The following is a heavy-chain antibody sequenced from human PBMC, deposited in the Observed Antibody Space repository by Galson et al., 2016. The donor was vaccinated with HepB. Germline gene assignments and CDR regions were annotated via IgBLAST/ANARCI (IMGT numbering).Heavy chain of an antibody. CDR2: IIPILHIP. J-gene: IGHJ4*02. D-gene: IGHD3-3*01. CDR1: GDTFNNYA. Sequence: SVKVSCKASGDTFNNYAINWLRQAPGQGLQWVGRIIPILHIPTFAQNFQGRVTLTADKSTTTVYMELRGLRSEDTAVYYCARDPNKLEIIPYYFDSWGQGTLVTVSS. CDR3: ARDPNKLEIIPYYFDS. V-gene: IGHV1-69*04.